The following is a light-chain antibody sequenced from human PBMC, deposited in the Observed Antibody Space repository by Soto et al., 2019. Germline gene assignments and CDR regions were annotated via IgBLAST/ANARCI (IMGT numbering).Light chain of an antibody. CDR3: GSYVGSNHRV. Sequence: QSALTQPPSASGSPGQSVTISCTGTSSDVGSYNYVSWYQQHPGKAPKLLIYEVNKRPSGVPDRFSGSKSGHTASLTVSVLQAEDEADYYCGSYVGSNHRVFGTGTKLTVL. CDR2: EVN. CDR1: SSDVGSYNY. J-gene: IGLJ1*01. V-gene: IGLV2-8*01.